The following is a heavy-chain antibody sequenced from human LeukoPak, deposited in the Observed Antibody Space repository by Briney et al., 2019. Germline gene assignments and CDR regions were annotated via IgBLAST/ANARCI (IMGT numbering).Heavy chain of an antibody. V-gene: IGHV4-34*01. D-gene: IGHD5-12*01. CDR3: ASARMVAPPFFDY. J-gene: IGHJ4*02. Sequence: GSLRLSCAASGFTFSSYSMNWVRQPPGKGLEWIGEINHSGSTNYNPSLKSRVTISVDTSKNQFSLKLSSVTAADTAVYYCASARMVAPPFFDYWGQGTLVTVSS. CDR1: GFTFSSYS. CDR2: INHSGST.